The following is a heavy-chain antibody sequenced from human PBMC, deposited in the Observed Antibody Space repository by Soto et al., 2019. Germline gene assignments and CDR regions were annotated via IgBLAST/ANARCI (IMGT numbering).Heavy chain of an antibody. V-gene: IGHV3-21*01. D-gene: IGHD2-2*02. CDR1: GFSFSSYS. CDR2: ISSSSNHV. J-gene: IGHJ3*02. Sequence: EVQLVESGGGLVKPGGSLRLSCAASGFSFSSYSINWVRQAPGKGLEWVSSISSSSNHVYYADSVKGRFTISRDNAKSSLLRQMNSLRTEDTAVYYCARDLPLYTGVFDMWGQGTMVTVSS. CDR3: ARDLPLYTGVFDM.